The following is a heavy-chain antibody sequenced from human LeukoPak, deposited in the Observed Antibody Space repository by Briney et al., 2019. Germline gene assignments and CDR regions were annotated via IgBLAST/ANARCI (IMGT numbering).Heavy chain of an antibody. D-gene: IGHD3-22*01. Sequence: GASVKVSCKASGYTFTSYDINWVRHATGQGLEWMGWMSPNSGDTGYAQKFQGRVTITADESTSTAYMELSSLRSEDTAVYYCASTPYYYDSSGYKQPYYYYGMDVWGRGTTVTVSS. J-gene: IGHJ6*02. V-gene: IGHV1-8*01. CDR2: MSPNSGDT. CDR1: GYTFTSYD. CDR3: ASTPYYYDSSGYKQPYYYYGMDV.